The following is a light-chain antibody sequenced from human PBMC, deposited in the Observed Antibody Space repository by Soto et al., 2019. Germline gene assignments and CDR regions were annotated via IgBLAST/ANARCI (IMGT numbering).Light chain of an antibody. CDR1: QSARIS. CDR2: DVS. V-gene: IGKV3-15*01. J-gene: IGKJ5*01. CDR3: QQYNNWPPT. Sequence: ETVMTQSPATLSVSPGEIATLSCRASQSARISLGWYQQKPGQAPRLLIYDVSTRATGVPARFSGSGSGTECTLTISSPQSEDFAVYYCQQYNNWPPTFGQGTRLEIK.